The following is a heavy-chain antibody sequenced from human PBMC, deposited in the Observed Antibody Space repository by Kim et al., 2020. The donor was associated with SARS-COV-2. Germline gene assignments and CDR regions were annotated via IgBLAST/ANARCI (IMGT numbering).Heavy chain of an antibody. V-gene: IGHV3-48*03. CDR3: ARGTAFSFEH. D-gene: IGHD2-8*02. CDR2: TI. J-gene: IGHJ4*02. Sequence: TIFYADSVKGRFTVSRDNAKNSLHLQMNSLTAEDTAVYYCARGTAFSFEHWGQGALVTVSS.